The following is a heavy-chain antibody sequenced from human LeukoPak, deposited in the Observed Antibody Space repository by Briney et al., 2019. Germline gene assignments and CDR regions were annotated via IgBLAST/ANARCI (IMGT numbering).Heavy chain of an antibody. CDR2: IYYSGST. V-gene: IGHV4-59*01. CDR3: GGAKVVAAVGGDYFNY. J-gene: IGHJ4*02. Sequence: SETLSLTCTVSGGSISGYYWSWIRQPPGKGLEWIAYIYYSGSTSYNPSLESRVTISIDTSKNQFSLKLSSVTAADTAVYYCGGAKVVAAVGGDYFNYWGQGTLVTVSS. D-gene: IGHD2-15*01. CDR1: GGSISGYY.